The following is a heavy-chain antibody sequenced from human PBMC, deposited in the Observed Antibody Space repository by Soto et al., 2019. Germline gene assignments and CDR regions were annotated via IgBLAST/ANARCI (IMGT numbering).Heavy chain of an antibody. CDR3: ARATYYYGSGSSRLLDY. CDR1: GGTFSSYT. Sequence: GASVKVSCKACGGTFSSYTISWVRQAPGQGLEWMGRIIPILGIANYAQKFQGRVTITADKSTSTAYMELSSLRSEDTAVYYCARATYYYGSGSSRLLDYWGQGTLVTVSS. CDR2: IIPILGIA. V-gene: IGHV1-69*02. J-gene: IGHJ4*02. D-gene: IGHD3-10*01.